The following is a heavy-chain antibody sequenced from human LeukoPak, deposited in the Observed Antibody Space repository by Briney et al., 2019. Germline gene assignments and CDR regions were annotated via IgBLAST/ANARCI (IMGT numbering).Heavy chain of an antibody. D-gene: IGHD3-22*01. CDR2: IWYDGSNK. V-gene: IGHV3-33*01. CDR1: GFTFSSYG. Sequence: GGSLRLSCAASGFTFSSYGMYWVRQAPGKGLEWVTNIWYDGSNKYYADSVKGRFTISRDNSKNTLYLQMNSLRAEDTAVYYCARGLFNYESSGLNYWGQGTLVTVSS. J-gene: IGHJ4*02. CDR3: ARGLFNYESSGLNY.